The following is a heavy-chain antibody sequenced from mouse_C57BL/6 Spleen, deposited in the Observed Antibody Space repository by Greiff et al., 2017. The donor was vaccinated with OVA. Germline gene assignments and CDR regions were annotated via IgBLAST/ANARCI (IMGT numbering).Heavy chain of an antibody. CDR1: GYTFTSYW. D-gene: IGHD1-1*01. J-gene: IGHJ1*03. CDR3: ASRYGSSRYFDG. V-gene: IGHV1-55*01. Sequence: VQLQQPGAELVKPGASVKMSCKASGYTFTSYWITWVKQRPGQGLEWIGDIYPGSGSTNYNEKFKSKATLTVDTSSSTAYMQLSSLTSEDSAVYYCASRYGSSRYFDGWGTGTTVTVSS. CDR2: IYPGSGST.